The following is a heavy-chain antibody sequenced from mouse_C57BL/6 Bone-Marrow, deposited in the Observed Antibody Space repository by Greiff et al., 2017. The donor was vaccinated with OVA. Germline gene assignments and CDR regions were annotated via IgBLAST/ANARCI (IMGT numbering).Heavy chain of an antibody. CDR3: ARGPYYFDY. J-gene: IGHJ2*01. CDR1: GYSITSGYY. V-gene: IGHV3-6*01. Sequence: EVKLQESGPGLVKPSQSLSLTCSVPGYSITSGYYWNWIRQFPGNKLEWMGYISYDGSNNYNPSLKNRISITRDTSKNQFFLKLNSVTTEDTATYYCARGPYYFDYWGQGTTLTVSS. CDR2: ISYDGSN.